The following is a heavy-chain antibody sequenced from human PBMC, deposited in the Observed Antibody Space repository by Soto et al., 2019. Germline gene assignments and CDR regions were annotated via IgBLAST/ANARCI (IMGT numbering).Heavy chain of an antibody. V-gene: IGHV3-30*18. Sequence: QVQLVESGGGVVQPGRSLRLSCAASGFTFSSYGMHWVRQAPGKGLEWVAVISYDGSNKYYADSVKGRFTISRDNSKNTLYLQMNSLRAEDTAVYYCAKDLSAVIAARRRGLDYWGQGTLVTVSS. D-gene: IGHD6-6*01. J-gene: IGHJ4*02. CDR2: ISYDGSNK. CDR1: GFTFSSYG. CDR3: AKDLSAVIAARRRGLDY.